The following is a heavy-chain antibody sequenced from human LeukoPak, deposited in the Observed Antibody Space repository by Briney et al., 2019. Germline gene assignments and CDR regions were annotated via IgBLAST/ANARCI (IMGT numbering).Heavy chain of an antibody. CDR2: IIPIFGTA. V-gene: IGHV1-69*13. Sequence: SVKVSCKASGGTFSSYAISWVRQAPGQGLEWMGGIIPIFGTANYAQKFQGRVTITADESTSTAYMELSSLRSEDTAVYYCARSREDYDFWSGNDYWGQGTLITVSS. D-gene: IGHD3-3*01. J-gene: IGHJ4*02. CDR1: GGTFSSYA. CDR3: ARSREDYDFWSGNDY.